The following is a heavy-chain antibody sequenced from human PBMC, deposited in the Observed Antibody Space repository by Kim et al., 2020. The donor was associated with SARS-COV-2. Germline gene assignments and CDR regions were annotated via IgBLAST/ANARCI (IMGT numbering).Heavy chain of an antibody. V-gene: IGHV4-61*02. Sequence: SETLSLTCTVSGGSISSGSYYWSWIRQPAGKGLEWIGRIYTSGSTNYNPSLKSRVTISVDTSKNQFSLKLSSVTAAHTAVYYCARDPDWERGYSYGLDAFGIWGQGTMVTVSS. CDR2: IYTSGST. CDR1: GGSISSGSYY. D-gene: IGHD5-18*01. J-gene: IGHJ3*02. CDR3: ARDPDWERGYSYGLDAFGI.